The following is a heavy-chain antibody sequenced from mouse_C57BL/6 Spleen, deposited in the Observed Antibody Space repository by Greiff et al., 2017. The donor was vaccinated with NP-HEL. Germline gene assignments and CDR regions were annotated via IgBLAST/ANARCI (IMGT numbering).Heavy chain of an antibody. J-gene: IGHJ3*01. Sequence: EVMLVASGGGLVKPGGSLKLSCAASGFTFSSYTMSWVRQTPETRLEWVATISGGGGNTYYPDSVKGRFTISRDNAKNTLYLQMSSLRSEDTALYYWARLWDKGFAYWGQGTLVTVSA. V-gene: IGHV5-9*01. CDR3: ARLWDKGFAY. D-gene: IGHD3-3*01. CDR1: GFTFSSYT. CDR2: ISGGGGNT.